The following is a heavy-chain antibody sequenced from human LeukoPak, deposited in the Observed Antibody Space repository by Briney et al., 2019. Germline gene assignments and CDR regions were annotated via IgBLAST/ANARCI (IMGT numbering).Heavy chain of an antibody. CDR3: AKDPGLIRYFALPDAFDI. J-gene: IGHJ3*02. CDR1: GFTFSSYI. D-gene: IGHD3-9*01. CDR2: ISGSGGST. V-gene: IGHV3-23*01. Sequence: GGSLRLSCAASGFTFSSYIMSWVRQAPGKGLEWVSGISGSGGSTYYADSVKGRFTISRDNFKNTLYLQMNSLRAEVTAVYYCAKDPGLIRYFALPDAFDIWGQGTMVTVSS.